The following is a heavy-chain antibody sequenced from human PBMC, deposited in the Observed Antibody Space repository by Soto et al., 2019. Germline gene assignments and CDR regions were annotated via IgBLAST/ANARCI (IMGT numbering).Heavy chain of an antibody. D-gene: IGHD5-12*01. V-gene: IGHV3-21*01. CDR1: EVTSSSYS. Sequence: WVSMRVSCGAAEVTSSSYSMNRVRKDPGKGLEWVSSISSSSSYIYYADSVKGRFTISRDNAKNSLYLQMNSLRAEDTAVYYCARDKVATITILLYRGHGTLVPVSS. J-gene: IGHJ4*01. CDR3: ARDKVATITILLY. CDR2: ISSSSSYI.